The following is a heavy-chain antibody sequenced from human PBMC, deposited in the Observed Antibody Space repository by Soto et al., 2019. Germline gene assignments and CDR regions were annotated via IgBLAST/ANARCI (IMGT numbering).Heavy chain of an antibody. J-gene: IGHJ4*02. CDR2: INPNSGGT. Sequence: ASVKVSCKASGYTFTGYYMHWVRQAPGQGLEWMGWINPNSGGTNYAQKFQGRVTMTRDTSISTAYMEVTSLRSDDTAVYYCARDYGSGSYYGYTDYWGQGTLVTVSS. CDR1: GYTFTGYY. CDR3: ARDYGSGSYYGYTDY. D-gene: IGHD3-10*01. V-gene: IGHV1-2*02.